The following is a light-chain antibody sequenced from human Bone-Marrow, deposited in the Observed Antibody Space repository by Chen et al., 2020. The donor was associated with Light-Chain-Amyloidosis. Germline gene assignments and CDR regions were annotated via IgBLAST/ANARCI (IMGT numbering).Light chain of an antibody. J-gene: IGKJ4*01. CDR1: QTISSNY. V-gene: IGKV3-20*01. CDR3: QQYGTSPLT. Sequence: EIVLTQSPGTLSLSPGEGANLSCRASQTISSNYLTWYQPKFGQAPRLLIYGSSSRATGIPDRFTGSRYGTDFTLTINRLEPEDFAMYYCQQYGTSPLTFGGGTKVEIK. CDR2: GSS.